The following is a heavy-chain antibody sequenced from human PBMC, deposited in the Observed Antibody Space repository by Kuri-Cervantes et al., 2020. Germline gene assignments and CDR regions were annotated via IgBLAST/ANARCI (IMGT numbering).Heavy chain of an antibody. CDR1: SGSISSGTFY. Sequence: GESLKISCTVPSGSISSGTFYWGWIRQPPGKGLEWVSYISSSGSTIYYADSVKGRFTISRDNAKNSLYLQMNSLRAEDTAVYYCARDPFAIAAWGDYYYGMDGWGEGTTVTVSS. J-gene: IGHJ6*04. CDR3: ARDPFAIAAWGDYYYGMDG. V-gene: IGHV3-11*04. D-gene: IGHD6-6*01. CDR2: ISSSGSTI.